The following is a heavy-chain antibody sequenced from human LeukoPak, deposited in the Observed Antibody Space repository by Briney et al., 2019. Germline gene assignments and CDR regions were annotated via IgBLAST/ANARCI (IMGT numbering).Heavy chain of an antibody. V-gene: IGHV3-7*01. D-gene: IGHD4-17*01. CDR1: GFTFSSYW. Sequence: GGSLRLSCAASGFTFSSYWMSWVRQAPGKGLEWVANIKQDGSEEYYVDSVKGRFTISRDNSKNTLYLQMNSLRAEDTAVYYCARDNPYGDYDLVSDYWGQGTLVTVSS. CDR2: IKQDGSEE. J-gene: IGHJ4*02. CDR3: ARDNPYGDYDLVSDY.